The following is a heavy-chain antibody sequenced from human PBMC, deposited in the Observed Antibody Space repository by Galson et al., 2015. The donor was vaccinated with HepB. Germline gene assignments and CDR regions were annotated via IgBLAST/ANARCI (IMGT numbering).Heavy chain of an antibody. CDR3: GRGYYGSGSPPGFEY. D-gene: IGHD3-10*01. CDR1: GFTFRNYS. Sequence: SLRPSCAASGFTFRNYSMHWVPQAPGKGLVWVSRINTDGVSINCADSVKGRFTVSRDNAENTLHLQMSSLRTEDTAVYYCGRGYYGSGSPPGFEYWGQGTLVTVSS. J-gene: IGHJ4*02. V-gene: IGHV3-74*01. CDR2: INTDGVSI.